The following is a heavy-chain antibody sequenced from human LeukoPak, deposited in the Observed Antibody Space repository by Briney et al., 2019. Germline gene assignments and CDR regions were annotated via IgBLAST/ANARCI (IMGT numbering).Heavy chain of an antibody. V-gene: IGHV4-34*01. J-gene: IGHJ3*02. CDR3: AKSNGHGLVDI. D-gene: IGHD2-2*01. Sequence: PSETLSLTCTVSGGSISSFYYTWIRQPPGKGLEWIGEINHSGSTNYNPSLKSRVTISVDTSKNQFSLKLNSVTAADTAVYYCAKSNGHGLVDIWGQGTMVTVSS. CDR1: GGSISSFY. CDR2: INHSGST.